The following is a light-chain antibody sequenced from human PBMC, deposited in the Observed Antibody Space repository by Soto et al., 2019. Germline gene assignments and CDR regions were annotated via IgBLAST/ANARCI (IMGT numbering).Light chain of an antibody. Sequence: QSVLTQPPSASGSPGQSVTISCTGTSSDVGGYNYVSWYQQHPGKAPKLMIYEVSKRPSGVPDRFSGSKSGNTASLTVSGLQAEDEADYYCSSYEGSNNLRYVFGTGTKVTAL. CDR1: SSDVGGYNY. J-gene: IGLJ1*01. V-gene: IGLV2-8*01. CDR2: EVS. CDR3: SSYEGSNNLRYV.